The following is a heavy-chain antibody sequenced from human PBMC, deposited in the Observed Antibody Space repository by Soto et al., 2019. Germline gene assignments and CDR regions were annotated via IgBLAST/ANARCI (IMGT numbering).Heavy chain of an antibody. Sequence: ASVKVSCKASGYTFTSYAMHWVRQAPGQRLEWMGWINAGNGNTKYSQKFQGRVTITRDTSASTAYMELSSLRSEDTAVYYCARDHRSIVVVPAAMPGRFDPWGQGTLVTSPQ. CDR1: GYTFTSYA. V-gene: IGHV1-3*01. CDR3: ARDHRSIVVVPAAMPGRFDP. J-gene: IGHJ5*02. D-gene: IGHD2-2*01. CDR2: INAGNGNT.